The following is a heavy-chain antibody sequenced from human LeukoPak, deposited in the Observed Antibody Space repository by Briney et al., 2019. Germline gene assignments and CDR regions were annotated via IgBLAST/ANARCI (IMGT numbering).Heavy chain of an antibody. J-gene: IGHJ3*01. V-gene: IGHV1-2*02. Sequence: ASVKVSCKASGYTFTGYYMHWVRQAPGQGLEWMGWINPNSGGTNYAQKFQGRVTMTRDTYISTDYMELSRLRSDDTAVYYCATNMAYCGGDCYPYDAFDVWGQGTMVTVSS. CDR1: GYTFTGYY. CDR2: INPNSGGT. CDR3: ATNMAYCGGDCYPYDAFDV. D-gene: IGHD2-21*02.